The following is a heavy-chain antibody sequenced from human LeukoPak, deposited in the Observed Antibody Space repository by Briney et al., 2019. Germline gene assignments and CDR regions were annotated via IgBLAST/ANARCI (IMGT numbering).Heavy chain of an antibody. V-gene: IGHV1-2*02. J-gene: IGHJ4*02. Sequence: ASVKVSCKASGYTFTGYYMHWVRQAPGRGLEWMGWINPNSGGTNYAQKFQGRVTMTRDTSISTAYMELSRLRSDDTAVYYCARVVVVPAAGPLDYWGQGTLVTVSS. CDR2: INPNSGGT. D-gene: IGHD2-2*01. CDR3: ARVVVVPAAGPLDY. CDR1: GYTFTGYY.